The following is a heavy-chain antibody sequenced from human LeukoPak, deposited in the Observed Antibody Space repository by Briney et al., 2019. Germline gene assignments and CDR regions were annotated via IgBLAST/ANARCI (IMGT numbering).Heavy chain of an antibody. CDR3: ARDSNAFDI. CDR1: GGAISSYY. D-gene: IGHD2-2*01. Sequence: PSETLSLTCSVSGGAISSYYWSWIRQPPGKGLEWIGYIYYSGSTNYNPSLKSRVTISVDTPKNQFSLKLSSVTAADTAVYYCARDSNAFDIWGRGTVVTVSS. J-gene: IGHJ3*02. CDR2: IYYSGST. V-gene: IGHV4-59*12.